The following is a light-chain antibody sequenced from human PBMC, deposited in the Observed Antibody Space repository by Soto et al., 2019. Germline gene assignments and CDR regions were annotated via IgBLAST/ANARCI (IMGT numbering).Light chain of an antibody. J-gene: IGKJ1*01. CDR2: DAS. V-gene: IGKV1-5*01. CDR1: QSIHTW. CDR3: QQYNTNSPWT. Sequence: DIQLTQSPSTLSASVGDRVTITCRASQSIHTWLAWYQQEPGKAPKLLIHDASSLASGVPSRFSGSGSVTEFTLTISSLQPDDLGTYYCQQYNTNSPWTFGQGTTVELK.